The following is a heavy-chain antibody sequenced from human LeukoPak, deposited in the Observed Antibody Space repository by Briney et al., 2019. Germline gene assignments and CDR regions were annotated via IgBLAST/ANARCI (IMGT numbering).Heavy chain of an antibody. CDR2: IIPIFGTA. CDR3: ARGGSSGWLVTEYFQH. J-gene: IGHJ1*01. Sequence: SVKVSCKASGGTFGSYAISWVRQAPGQGLEWMGGIIPIFGTANYAQKFQGRVTITADESTSTAYMELSSLRSEDTAVYYCARGGSSGWLVTEYFQHWGQGTLVTVSS. CDR1: GGTFGSYA. V-gene: IGHV1-69*13. D-gene: IGHD6-19*01.